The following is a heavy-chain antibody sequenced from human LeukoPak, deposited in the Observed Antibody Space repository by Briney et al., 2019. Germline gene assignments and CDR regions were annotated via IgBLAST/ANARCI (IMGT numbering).Heavy chain of an antibody. Sequence: PGGSLRLSCAASGFTFSSHAMHWVRQAPGKGLVWVAIISYDGSNKFYADSVKGRFTISRDNSKNTLYLQMNSLRAEDTAVYYCAKIGGSVAAAAPFDYWGQGTLVTVSS. CDR1: GFTFSSHA. CDR2: ISYDGSNK. J-gene: IGHJ4*02. V-gene: IGHV3-30*18. D-gene: IGHD6-13*01. CDR3: AKIGGSVAAAAPFDY.